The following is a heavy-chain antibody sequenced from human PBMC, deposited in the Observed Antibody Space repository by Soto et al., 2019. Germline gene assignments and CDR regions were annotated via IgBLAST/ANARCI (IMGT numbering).Heavy chain of an antibody. J-gene: IGHJ6*02. D-gene: IGHD2-2*01. CDR2: ISSDGSHQ. Sequence: QVQVVESGGGVVQPGTSLRLSCAASGFTFSVSAINWVRQAPGKGLEWVAVISSDGSHQYYADSVRGRFTISRDNPKNTLYLQMNSLRAEDTAVYYCARPYCRSTRCYLYYYGMDVWGPGTTVTVSS. V-gene: IGHV3-30-3*01. CDR3: ARPYCRSTRCYLYYYGMDV. CDR1: GFTFSVSA.